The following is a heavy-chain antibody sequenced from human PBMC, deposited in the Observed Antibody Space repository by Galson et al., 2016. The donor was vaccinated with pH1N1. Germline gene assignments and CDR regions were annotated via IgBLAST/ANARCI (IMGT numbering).Heavy chain of an antibody. D-gene: IGHD3-3*01. Sequence: SLRLSCAASGFIFTTYAMDWVRQASGKGLEWVTFINPDGNVKWYADSVKGRFTISRDTSKNTLFLQMNSLRPEDTAVYYCATGGDYAFLHWGQGALVTVSS. J-gene: IGHJ4*02. CDR2: INPDGNVK. V-gene: IGHV3-30*02. CDR1: GFIFTTYA. CDR3: ATGGDYAFLH.